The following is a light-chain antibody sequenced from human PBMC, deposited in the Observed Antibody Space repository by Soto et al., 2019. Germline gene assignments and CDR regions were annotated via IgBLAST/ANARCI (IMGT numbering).Light chain of an antibody. Sequence: DRVTITCRASQGISSWLAWYQQKPGKAPKLLIYAASSLQSGVPARFSGSGSGTEFTLTISSLEPEDFAVYYCQQRSNWPPTFGQGTRLEIK. V-gene: IGKV1-12*01. CDR3: QQRSNWPPT. CDR2: AAS. CDR1: QGISSW. J-gene: IGKJ5*01.